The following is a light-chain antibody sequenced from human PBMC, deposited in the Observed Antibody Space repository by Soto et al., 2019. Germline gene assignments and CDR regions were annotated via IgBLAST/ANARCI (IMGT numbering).Light chain of an antibody. J-gene: IGLJ2*01. CDR2: DNS. Sequence: QSVLTQPPSVSAAPGQKVTISCSGSSSNIGNNYVSWYQHLPGTAPKLLIYDNSKRPSGIPDRFSGSKSGTSATLGITGLQTGDEADYYCETWDSSLSAVVFGGGTKLTVL. V-gene: IGLV1-51*01. CDR3: ETWDSSLSAVV. CDR1: SSNIGNNY.